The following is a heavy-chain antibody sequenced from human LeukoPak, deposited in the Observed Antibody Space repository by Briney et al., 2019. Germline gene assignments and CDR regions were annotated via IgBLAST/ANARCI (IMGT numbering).Heavy chain of an antibody. V-gene: IGHV3-48*01. CDR3: ARDLVPGAFDI. D-gene: IGHD3-10*01. Sequence: GGSLRLSCAASGFTFSSYSMNWVRQAPGKGLEWVSYISSSSTIYYADSVKGRFTISRDNAKNSLYLQMNSLRAEDTAVYYCARDLVPGAFDIWGQGTMVTVSS. CDR2: ISSSSTI. CDR1: GFTFSSYS. J-gene: IGHJ3*02.